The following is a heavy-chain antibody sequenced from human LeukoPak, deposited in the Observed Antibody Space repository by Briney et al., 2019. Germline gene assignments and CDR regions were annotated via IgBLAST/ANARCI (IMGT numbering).Heavy chain of an antibody. Sequence: SETLSLTCTVSGGSISSYYWTLIRQPAGKGLEWIGRIYISGSTNYNPSLKSRVTMSLDTSKNQFSVKLTSVTAADTALYYCARESSRYPYYFDYWGQGTLVTVSS. D-gene: IGHD3-22*01. J-gene: IGHJ4*02. CDR3: ARESSRYPYYFDY. CDR1: GGSISSYY. V-gene: IGHV4-4*07. CDR2: IYISGST.